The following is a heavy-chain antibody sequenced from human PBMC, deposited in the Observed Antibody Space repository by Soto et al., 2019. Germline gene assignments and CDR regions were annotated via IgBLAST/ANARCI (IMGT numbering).Heavy chain of an antibody. J-gene: IGHJ4*02. CDR3: ARETGYRYGPLDY. V-gene: IGHV3-48*01. CDR2: ISIRSRTI. D-gene: IGHD5-18*01. CDR1: GFTFSSYG. Sequence: EVQLVASGGGLVQPGGTMSRSCAASGFTFSSYGFSWDRQAPGTGLEWVEYISIRSRTIYYADSGKGRFTTSRDNAKNSLYLQITSLRAEATSVYYCARETGYRYGPLDYWGQGTLVTVSS.